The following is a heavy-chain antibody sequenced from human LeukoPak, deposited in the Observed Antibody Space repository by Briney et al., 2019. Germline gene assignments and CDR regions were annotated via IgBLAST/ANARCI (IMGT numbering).Heavy chain of an antibody. D-gene: IGHD2-2*01. Sequence: PGGSLRLSCAASGFTFSSYAMSWVRQAPGKGLEWVSAISGSGGSTYYAGSVKGRFTISRDNSKNTLYLQMNSLRAEDTAVYYCARDLRYCSSTSCPYWGQGTLVTVSS. CDR2: ISGSGGST. CDR1: GFTFSSYA. J-gene: IGHJ4*02. V-gene: IGHV3-23*01. CDR3: ARDLRYCSSTSCPY.